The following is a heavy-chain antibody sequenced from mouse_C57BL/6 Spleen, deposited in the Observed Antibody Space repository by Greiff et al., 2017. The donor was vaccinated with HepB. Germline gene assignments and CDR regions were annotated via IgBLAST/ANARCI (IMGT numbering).Heavy chain of an antibody. CDR2: IYIGNGYT. V-gene: IGHV1-58*01. CDR1: GYTFTSYG. D-gene: IGHD4-1*02. Sequence: EVMLVESGAELVRPGSSVKMSCKTSGYTFTSYGINWVKQRPGQGLEWIGYIYIGNGYTEYNEKFKGKATLTSDTSSSTAYMQLSSLTSEDSAIYFCAKRSTGLYYAMDYWGQGTSVTVSS. CDR3: AKRSTGLYYAMDY. J-gene: IGHJ4*01.